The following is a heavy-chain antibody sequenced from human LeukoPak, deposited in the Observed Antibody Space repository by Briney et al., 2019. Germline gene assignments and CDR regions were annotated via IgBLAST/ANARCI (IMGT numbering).Heavy chain of an antibody. D-gene: IGHD6-19*01. CDR2: IYPGDSDT. V-gene: IGHV5-51*01. CDR1: GSTFTAYW. J-gene: IGHJ4*02. CDR3: ARSSAVAGPDY. Sequence: GASLQISCKGSGSTFTAYWIGWVRQLAGKGLEWMGIIYPGDSDTRYSPSFQGQVTIPADKSISTAYLQWSSLKASDTAMYYCARSSAVAGPDYWGQGTLVTVSS.